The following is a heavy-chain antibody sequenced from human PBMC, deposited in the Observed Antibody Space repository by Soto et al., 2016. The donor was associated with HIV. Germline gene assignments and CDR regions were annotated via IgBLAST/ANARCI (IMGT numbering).Heavy chain of an antibody. CDR1: GESFSGYY. V-gene: IGHV4-34*02. D-gene: IGHD3-22*01. Sequence: QVQLQQWGAGLLKPSETLSLTCGVYGESFSGYYWSWIRQSPGKGLEWIGEINHSGSTNYNPSLKSRVTISVDTSKNQFSLRLTFVTAADTAVYYCARHRSGYRVRSTIFYMDVWDQRATVLRLL. CDR3: ARHRSGYRVRSTIFYMDV. CDR2: INHSGST. J-gene: IGHJ6*02.